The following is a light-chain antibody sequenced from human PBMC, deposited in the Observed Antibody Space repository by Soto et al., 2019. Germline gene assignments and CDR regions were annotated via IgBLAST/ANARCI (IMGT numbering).Light chain of an antibody. Sequence: RVMTQSPGTLSVSPGERATLSCRASQSVSSKYLAWYQQKPGQAPRLLISGASTRATGIPARFSGSGSGTEFTLTISSLQSEDFAVYYCQQYNNWPRTFGQGTKVDIK. V-gene: IGKV3-15*01. CDR1: QSVSSKY. CDR2: GAS. CDR3: QQYNNWPRT. J-gene: IGKJ1*01.